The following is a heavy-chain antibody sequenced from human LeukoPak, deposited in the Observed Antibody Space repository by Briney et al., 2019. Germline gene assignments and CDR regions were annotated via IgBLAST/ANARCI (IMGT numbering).Heavy chain of an antibody. V-gene: IGHV4-39*07. CDR2: IYYSGST. Sequence: SETLSLTCTVSGASISSSTDYWGWIRQPPGKGLEWIANIYYSGSTYYNPSLKSRVTISVDTSKNQFSLKLSSVTAADTAVYYCARDSRVVVGAFDIWGQGTMVTVSS. D-gene: IGHD2-15*01. J-gene: IGHJ3*02. CDR1: GASISSSTDY. CDR3: ARDSRVVVGAFDI.